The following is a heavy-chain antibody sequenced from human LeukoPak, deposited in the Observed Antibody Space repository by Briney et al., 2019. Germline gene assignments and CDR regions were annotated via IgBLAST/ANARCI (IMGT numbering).Heavy chain of an antibody. CDR3: TTGNWGPY. V-gene: IGHV3-15*07. CDR2: IKRKTDGGTT. CDR1: GFTFSNYA. Sequence: GGSLRLSCAASGFTFSNYAMNWVRQAPGKGLEWVGRIKRKTDGGTTDYAAPVKGRFTISRDDSKNTLYLQMNSLKTEDTAVYYCTTGNWGPYWGQGTLVTVSS. J-gene: IGHJ4*02. D-gene: IGHD7-27*01.